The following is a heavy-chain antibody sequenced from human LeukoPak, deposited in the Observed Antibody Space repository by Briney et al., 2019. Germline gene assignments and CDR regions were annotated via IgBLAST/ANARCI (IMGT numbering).Heavy chain of an antibody. Sequence: GESLKISCKGSGYSFTSYWIGWVRQMPGKGLEWMGIIYPGDSDTRYSPSFQGQVTISADKSISTAYLQWSSLKASDTAMYYCARHSGGIAVAYYYYYYGMDVWGQGTTVTVSS. V-gene: IGHV5-51*01. CDR1: GYSFTSYW. D-gene: IGHD6-19*01. CDR3: ARHSGGIAVAYYYYYYGMDV. CDR2: IYPGDSDT. J-gene: IGHJ6*02.